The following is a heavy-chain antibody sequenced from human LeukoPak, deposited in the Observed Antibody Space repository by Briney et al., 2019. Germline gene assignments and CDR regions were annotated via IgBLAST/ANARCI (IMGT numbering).Heavy chain of an antibody. V-gene: IGHV3-30*18. CDR2: ISDDGFNK. CDR1: GFTFSSYG. J-gene: IGHJ2*01. CDR3: AKDSTDSALYWYFDV. D-gene: IGHD2-2*02. Sequence: GGSLRLSCAASGFTFSSYGLHRVRQAPGKGVGWVAVISDDGFNKYYADSVKGRFTISRDNSKKMLYLQMNSLRAEDTALYYCAKDSTDSALYWYFDVWGRGTLVSVSS.